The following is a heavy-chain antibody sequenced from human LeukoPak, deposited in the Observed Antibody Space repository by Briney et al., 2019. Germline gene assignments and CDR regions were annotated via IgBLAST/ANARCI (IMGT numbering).Heavy chain of an antibody. CDR3: ARGGSGGENWFDP. Sequence: NPPETLSLTCAVYGGSFSGYYWSWIRQPPGKGLEWIGEINHSGSTNYNPSLKSRVTISVDTSKNQFSLQLNSVTPEDTAVYYCARGGSGGENWFDPWGQGTLVTVSS. V-gene: IGHV4-34*01. J-gene: IGHJ5*02. D-gene: IGHD3-16*01. CDR2: INHSGST. CDR1: GGSFSGYY.